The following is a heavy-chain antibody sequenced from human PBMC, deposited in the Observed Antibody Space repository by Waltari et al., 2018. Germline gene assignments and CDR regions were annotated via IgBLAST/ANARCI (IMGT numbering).Heavy chain of an antibody. CDR1: GYSISSGYY. CDR2: IYHSGST. CDR3: ARVVRGRTERLDY. J-gene: IGHJ4*02. Sequence: QVQLQESGPGLVKPSETLSLTCAVSGYSISSGYYWGWIRQPPGKGLEWIGSIYHSGSTYYNPSLKSRVTISVDTSKNQFSLKLSSVTAADTAVYYCARVVRGRTERLDYWGQGTLVTVSS. D-gene: IGHD2-21*01. V-gene: IGHV4-38-2*01.